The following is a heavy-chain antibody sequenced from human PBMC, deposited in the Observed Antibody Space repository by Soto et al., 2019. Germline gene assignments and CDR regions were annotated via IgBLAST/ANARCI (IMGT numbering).Heavy chain of an antibody. D-gene: IGHD5-12*01. CDR3: ARSGGYSGYDHFFDP. V-gene: IGHV4-39*01. J-gene: IGHJ5*02. CDR1: GDSISSGSYY. CDR2: IFYSGST. Sequence: ETLSLTCTVSGDSISSGSYYWDWIRQPPGKGLEWIGNIFYSGSTLYNPSLKGRVSIDVDTSSNQFSLRLTSVTAADTAVYFCARSGGYSGYDHFFDPWGHGTLVTV.